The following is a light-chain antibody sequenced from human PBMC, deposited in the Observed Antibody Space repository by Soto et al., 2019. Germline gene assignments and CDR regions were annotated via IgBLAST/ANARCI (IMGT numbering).Light chain of an antibody. J-gene: IGKJ1*01. CDR2: DAS. CDR1: QSVTNNY. CDR3: QQCATSPLT. V-gene: IGKV3-20*01. Sequence: PGERGTLSCRASQSVTNNYVAWYQQKPGQAPRLLIHDASSRATGIPDRFSGSGSGTDFTLTIDRLEPEDFAVYFCQQCATSPLTFDQGTRVDIK.